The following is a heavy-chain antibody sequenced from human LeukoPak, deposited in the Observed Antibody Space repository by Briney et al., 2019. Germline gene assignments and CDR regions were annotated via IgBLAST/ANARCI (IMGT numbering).Heavy chain of an antibody. CDR1: GGSISRGGYY. D-gene: IGHD5-24*01. CDR2: IYHSGST. Sequence: SETLSLTCTVSGGSISRGGYYWSWIRQPPGKGLEWIGYIYHSGSTYYNPSLKSRVTISVDTSKNQFSLKLSSVTAADTAVYYCARVGVEMATINAFDIWGQGTMVTVSS. V-gene: IGHV4-30-2*01. J-gene: IGHJ3*02. CDR3: ARVGVEMATINAFDI.